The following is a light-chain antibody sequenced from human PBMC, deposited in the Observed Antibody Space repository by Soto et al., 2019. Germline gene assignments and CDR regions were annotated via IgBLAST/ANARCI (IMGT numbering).Light chain of an antibody. V-gene: IGKV1-5*03. J-gene: IGKJ4*01. CDR2: KAS. CDR3: QQYNSISLLT. Sequence: DIKVTQSPSTLSASVGDRVTITCRANQSISSWLAWYQQKKGMAPKLLLYKASILESGVPSRFSGSGSGTEFTLTISSLQPDDFATYYCQQYNSISLLTFGGGTKVDIK. CDR1: QSISSW.